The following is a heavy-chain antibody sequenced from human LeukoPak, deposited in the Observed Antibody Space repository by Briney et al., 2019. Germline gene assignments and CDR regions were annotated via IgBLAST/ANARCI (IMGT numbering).Heavy chain of an antibody. Sequence: PGGALRLSRAVSPWTVSSYTMSWVGQARGKGREWVSGISGSGGSTYYADSVKSRFTISTDNSKNTLYLQMETLRAADMAVCYCGNLGEYAMYVDYWGQGTLVTVSS. CDR3: GNLGEYAMYVDY. CDR1: PWTVSSYT. D-gene: IGHD2-8*01. J-gene: IGHJ4*02. CDR2: ISGSGGST. V-gene: IGHV3-23*01.